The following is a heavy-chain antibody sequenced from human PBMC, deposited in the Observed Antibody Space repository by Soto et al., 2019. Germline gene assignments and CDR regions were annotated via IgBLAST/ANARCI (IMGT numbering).Heavy chain of an antibody. CDR1: GGSISSYY. V-gene: IGHV4-59*08. J-gene: IGHJ4*02. CDR2: IYYSGST. CDR3: ARRYYDILTGYSLLDY. D-gene: IGHD3-9*01. Sequence: SETLSLTCTVSGGSISSYYWSWIRQPPGKGLEWIGYIYYSGSTTYNPSLKSRVTISVDTSKNQFSLKLTSVTAADTAVYYCARRYYDILTGYSLLDYWGPGTQVTVSS.